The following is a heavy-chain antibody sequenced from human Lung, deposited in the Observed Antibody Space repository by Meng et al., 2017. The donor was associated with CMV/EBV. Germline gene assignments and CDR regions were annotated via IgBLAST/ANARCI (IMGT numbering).Heavy chain of an antibody. CDR1: GYTFTSYY. Sequence: ASVXVSCKASGYTFTSYYMHWVRQAPGQGLEWMGIINPSGGSTSYAQKFQGRVTMTRDTSTSTVYMELSSLRSEDTAVYYCARDLITIAAADNYYYYGMDVWGQGTTVTVSS. J-gene: IGHJ6*02. D-gene: IGHD6-13*01. CDR2: INPSGGST. CDR3: ARDLITIAAADNYYYYGMDV. V-gene: IGHV1-46*01.